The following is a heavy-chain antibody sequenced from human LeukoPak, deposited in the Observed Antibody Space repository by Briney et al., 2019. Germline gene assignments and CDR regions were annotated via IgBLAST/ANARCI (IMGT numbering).Heavy chain of an antibody. J-gene: IGHJ5*02. CDR1: GGSISSSSYY. CDR2: VYSSGST. D-gene: IGHD3-3*01. CDR3: SREEVFWSGYYPVYWFDP. Sequence: PSQTLSLTCTVSGGSISSSSYYWSWIRQPAGKGLEWIGRVYSSGSTNSNPSLKSRVTISVDTSKNQFSLRLSSVTAADTAVYYCSREEVFWSGYYPVYWFDPWGQGTLVTVSS. V-gene: IGHV4-61*02.